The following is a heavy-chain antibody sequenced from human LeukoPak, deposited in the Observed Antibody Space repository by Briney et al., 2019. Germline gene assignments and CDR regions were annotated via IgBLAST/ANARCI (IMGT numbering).Heavy chain of an antibody. CDR2: ISYDGSNK. D-gene: IGHD3-10*01. CDR3: ARTNYYGSGSYYNPLDY. CDR1: GFTFSSYA. Sequence: PGGSLRLSCAASGFTFSSYAMHWVRQAPGKGLEWVAVISYDGSNKYYADSVKGRFTISRDNSKNTLYLQMNSLRAEDTAVYYCARTNYYGSGSYYNPLDYWGQGTLVTVSS. J-gene: IGHJ4*02. V-gene: IGHV3-30*04.